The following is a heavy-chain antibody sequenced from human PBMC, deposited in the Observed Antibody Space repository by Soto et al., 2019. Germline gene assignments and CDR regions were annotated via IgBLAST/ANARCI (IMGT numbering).Heavy chain of an antibody. Sequence: SETLSLTCTVSGGSISSSSYYWGWIRQPPGKGLEWIGSIYYSGSTYYNPSLKSRVTISVDTSKNQFSLKLSSVTAADTAVYYCARCSGGERYYYYYYYMDVWGKGTTVTVSS. D-gene: IGHD2-15*01. J-gene: IGHJ6*03. CDR2: IYYSGST. CDR1: GGSISSSSYY. V-gene: IGHV4-39*01. CDR3: ARCSGGERYYYYYYYMDV.